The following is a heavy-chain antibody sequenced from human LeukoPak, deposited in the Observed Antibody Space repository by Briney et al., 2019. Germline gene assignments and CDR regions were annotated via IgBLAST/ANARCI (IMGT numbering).Heavy chain of an antibody. Sequence: PGGSLRLSCAASGFTFSSYSMNWVRQAPGRGLEWVSSISSSSSYIYYADSVKGRFTISRDNAKNSLYLQMNSLRAEDTAVYYCARDYGQWLVSEHFDYWGQGTLVTVSS. CDR1: GFTFSSYS. V-gene: IGHV3-21*01. D-gene: IGHD6-19*01. J-gene: IGHJ4*02. CDR2: ISSSSSYI. CDR3: ARDYGQWLVSEHFDY.